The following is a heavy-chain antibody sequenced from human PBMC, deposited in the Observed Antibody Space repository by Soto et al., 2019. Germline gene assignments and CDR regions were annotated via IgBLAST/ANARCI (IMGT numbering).Heavy chain of an antibody. CDR3: ARAYFSGCTNGVCYPGWFDP. V-gene: IGHV4-31*03. CDR1: GGSISSGGYY. D-gene: IGHD2-8*01. CDR2: IYYSGST. J-gene: IGHJ5*02. Sequence: PSETLSLTCTVSGGSISSGGYYWSWIRQHPGKGLEWIGYIYYSGSTYYNPSLKSRVTISVDTSKNQFSLKLSSVTAADTAVYYCARAYFSGCTNGVCYPGWFDPWGQGTLVTVSS.